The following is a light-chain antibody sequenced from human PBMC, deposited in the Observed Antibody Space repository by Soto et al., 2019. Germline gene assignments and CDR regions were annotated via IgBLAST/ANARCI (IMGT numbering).Light chain of an antibody. CDR1: QSVSSSY. CDR2: GAS. J-gene: IGKJ1*01. V-gene: IGKV3-20*01. Sequence: EIVLTQSPGTLSLSPGERATLSCRASQSVSSSYLAWYQKQPGQAPRLLIYGASSRATGIPDRFSGSGSGTDFTLTISRLEPEDFAVYYGQQYGSSPTWTFGQGTKVDIK. CDR3: QQYGSSPTWT.